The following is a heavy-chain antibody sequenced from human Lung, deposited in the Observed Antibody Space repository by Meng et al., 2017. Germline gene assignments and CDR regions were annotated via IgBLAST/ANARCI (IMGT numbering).Heavy chain of an antibody. D-gene: IGHD3-3*01. CDR3: TKNDFNFLGY. V-gene: IGHV4-4*02. CDR1: CSYISCDNW. CDR2: IYHSACT. J-gene: IGHJ4*02. Sequence: VQVPATGARRVKPTGTLSLTCAVACSYISCDNWWSWVRQPPGKGLEWIGEIYHSACTNYNPSLKILITISIDKPKNQFSLTLSSVTAADTAVYECTKNDFNFLGYWGQGTLVTVSS.